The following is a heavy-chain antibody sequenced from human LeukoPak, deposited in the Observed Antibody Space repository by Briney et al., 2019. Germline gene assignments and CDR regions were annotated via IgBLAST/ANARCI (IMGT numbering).Heavy chain of an antibody. CDR3: VRVQSGYSYGPFDY. Sequence: PSETLSLTCTVSGDSISDYYWTWMRQPPGKRVEWIGYIYYRGSTNYNPSLKSRVTISVDTSKNQFSLKLTSVTAADTAVYYCVRVQSGYSYGPFDYWGQGTLVTVSS. V-gene: IGHV4-59*01. D-gene: IGHD5-18*01. J-gene: IGHJ4*02. CDR1: GDSISDYY. CDR2: IYYRGST.